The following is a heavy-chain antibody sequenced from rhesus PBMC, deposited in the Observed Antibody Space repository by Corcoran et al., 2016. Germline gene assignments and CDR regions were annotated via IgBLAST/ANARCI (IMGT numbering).Heavy chain of an antibody. V-gene: IGHV4-160*01. Sequence: QVQLQESGPGLVKPSETLSLSCAFSGGSISPYYLSWFRQSPGKGLEWVGFIYGGNGGTAYNPSLESRVTFSTDTSKNQFSLKLNSVTAADTAVYYCAKYYCSGYCQGFDSWGQGVVVTVTS. J-gene: IGHJ6*01. CDR2: IYGGNGGT. CDR3: AKYYCSGYCQGFDS. CDR1: GGSISPYY. D-gene: IGHD2-21*01.